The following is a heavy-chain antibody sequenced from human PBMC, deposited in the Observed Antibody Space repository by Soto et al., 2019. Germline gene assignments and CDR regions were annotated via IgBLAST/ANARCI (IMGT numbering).Heavy chain of an antibody. CDR1: GYTFTSYA. CDR3: AKDEVLVVAVARDYYGMDV. Sequence: GASVKVSCKASGYTFTSYAMHWVRQAPGQRLEWMGWINAGNGNTKYSQKLQGRVTITRDTSASTAYMELNSLRAEDTAVYYCAKDEVLVVAVARDYYGMDVWGQGTTVTVSS. J-gene: IGHJ6*02. D-gene: IGHD2-15*01. V-gene: IGHV1-3*01. CDR2: INAGNGNT.